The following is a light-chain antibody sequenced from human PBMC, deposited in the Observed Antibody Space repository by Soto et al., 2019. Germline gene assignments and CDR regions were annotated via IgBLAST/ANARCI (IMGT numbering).Light chain of an antibody. V-gene: IGKV3-11*01. CDR1: QSVTKNN. J-gene: IGKJ4*01. CDR2: DAS. CDR3: QQRSSWPLT. Sequence: IVVTQSPGTLSLSPGERASLSCRASQSVTKNNLNWYQQKPGQAPRLLIYDASNRATGIPARFSGSGSGTDFTLTISGLEPEDFAVYYCQQRSSWPLTFGGGTKVDIK.